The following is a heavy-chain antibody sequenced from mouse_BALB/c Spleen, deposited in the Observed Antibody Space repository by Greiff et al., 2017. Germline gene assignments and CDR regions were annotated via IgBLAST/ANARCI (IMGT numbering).Heavy chain of an antibody. CDR3: ARKGTWGFAY. V-gene: IGHV3-2*02. Sequence: ESGPGLVKPSQSLSLTCTVTGYSITSDYAWNWIRQFPGNKLEWMGYISYSGSTSYNPSLKSRISITRDTSKNQFFLQLNSVTTEDTATYYCARKGTWGFAYWGQGTLVTVSA. J-gene: IGHJ3*01. CDR1: GYSITSDYA. CDR2: ISYSGST.